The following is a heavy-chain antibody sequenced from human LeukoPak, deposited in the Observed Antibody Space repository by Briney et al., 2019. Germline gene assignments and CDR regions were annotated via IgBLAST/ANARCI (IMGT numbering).Heavy chain of an antibody. J-gene: IGHJ4*02. CDR1: GGTFSSYA. CDR3: ALSEGWLQFFDY. D-gene: IGHD5-24*01. CDR2: ITPIFGTA. Sequence: SVKVSCKASGGTFSSYAISWVRQAPGQGLEWMGGITPIFGTANYAQKFQGRVTITTDESTSTAYMELSSLRSEDTAVYYCALSEGWLQFFDYWGQGTLVTVSS. V-gene: IGHV1-69*05.